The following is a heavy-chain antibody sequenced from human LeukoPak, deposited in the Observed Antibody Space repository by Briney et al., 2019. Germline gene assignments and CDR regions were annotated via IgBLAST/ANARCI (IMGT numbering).Heavy chain of an antibody. CDR3: ARDLGDIVVVPAAH. J-gene: IGHJ4*02. Sequence: PGGSLRLSCAASGFTFSNAWMSWVRQAPGKGLEWVAVISYDGSNKYYADSVKGRFTISRDNSKNTLYLQMNSLRAEDTAVYYCARDLGDIVVVPAAHWGQGTLVTVSS. CDR2: ISYDGSNK. D-gene: IGHD2-2*01. V-gene: IGHV3-30*03. CDR1: GFTFSNAW.